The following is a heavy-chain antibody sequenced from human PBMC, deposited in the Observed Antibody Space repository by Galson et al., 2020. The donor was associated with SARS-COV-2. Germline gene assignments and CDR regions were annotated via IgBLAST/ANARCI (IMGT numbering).Heavy chain of an antibody. CDR2: ISYDGSNK. CDR1: GFTFSIYA. V-gene: IGHV3-30*04. Sequence: GGSLRLSCAASGFTFSIYALHWVRQAPGKGLEWVALISYDGSNKYYADSVKGRFTISRDNSKNTLYLQMNSLRAEDTAVYYCAKDLSMAVLVNYGMDVWGQGTTVTVSS. J-gene: IGHJ6*02. D-gene: IGHD2-8*02. CDR3: AKDLSMAVLVNYGMDV.